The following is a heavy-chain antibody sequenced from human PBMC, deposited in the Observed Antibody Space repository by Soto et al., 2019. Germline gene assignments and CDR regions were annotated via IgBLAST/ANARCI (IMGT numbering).Heavy chain of an antibody. J-gene: IGHJ4*02. D-gene: IGHD2-15*01. CDR3: ARGQVVAAQH. Sequence: LSLTCTVSGGSISSYYWSWIRQPPGKGLEWIGYIYYSGSTNYNPSLKSRVTISVDTSKNQFSLKLSSVTAADTAVYYCARGQVVAAQHWGQGTLVTVSS. V-gene: IGHV4-59*01. CDR1: GGSISSYY. CDR2: IYYSGST.